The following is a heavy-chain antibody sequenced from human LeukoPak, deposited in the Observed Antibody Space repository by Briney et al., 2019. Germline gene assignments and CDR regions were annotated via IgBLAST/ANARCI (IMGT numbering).Heavy chain of an antibody. Sequence: GGSLRLSCAASGFTFSSYGMHWVRQAPGRGLEWVAFIRYDGSNKYYADSVKGRFTISRDNSKNTLYLQMNSLRAEDTAVYYCAKGNYYDSSGYNYFGYWGQGTLVTVSS. CDR3: AKGNYYDSSGYNYFGY. V-gene: IGHV3-30*02. D-gene: IGHD3-22*01. CDR1: GFTFSSYG. J-gene: IGHJ4*02. CDR2: IRYDGSNK.